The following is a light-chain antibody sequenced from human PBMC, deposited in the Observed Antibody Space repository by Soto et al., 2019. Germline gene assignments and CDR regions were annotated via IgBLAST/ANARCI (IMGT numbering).Light chain of an antibody. V-gene: IGKV2-28*01. CDR1: QSLLHSNGYNY. CDR3: MQALQTPST. J-gene: IGKJ5*01. CDR2: LGS. Sequence: DIVMTQSQLSLPVTPGEPASISCRSSQSLLHSNGYNYLYWYLQKPGQSPQLLIYLGSNRASGVPDRFSGSGSGTDFTLKISREEAEDVLVYYCMQALQTPSTFGHGTRLEI.